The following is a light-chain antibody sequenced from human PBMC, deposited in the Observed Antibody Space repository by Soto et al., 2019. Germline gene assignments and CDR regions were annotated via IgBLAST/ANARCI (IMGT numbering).Light chain of an antibody. J-gene: IGKJ1*01. V-gene: IGKV1-5*03. Sequence: DIQMTRSPSTLAASVGDRLTITCRASQSISTWLAWYKQKPGKAPKLLIYKASGLESGVPSRFSGSGSGTDFTLTISSLQPDDFATYYCQQYNSYPWTFGQGTKVDIK. CDR2: KAS. CDR3: QQYNSYPWT. CDR1: QSISTW.